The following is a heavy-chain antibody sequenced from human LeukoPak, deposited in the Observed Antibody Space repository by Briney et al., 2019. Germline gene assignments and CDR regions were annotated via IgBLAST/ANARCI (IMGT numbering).Heavy chain of an antibody. CDR1: GGPISSYY. CDR3: ARGGWNKFDY. CDR2: IFYSGTT. Sequence: PSETLSLTCTVSGGPISSYYWSWIRQPPGKGREGIGFIFYSGTTNYNPSLKSRVTISVDTSKNQFSLKLSSVTAADTAVYYCARGGWNKFDYWGQGTLVTVSS. J-gene: IGHJ4*02. V-gene: IGHV4-59*01. D-gene: IGHD3-22*01.